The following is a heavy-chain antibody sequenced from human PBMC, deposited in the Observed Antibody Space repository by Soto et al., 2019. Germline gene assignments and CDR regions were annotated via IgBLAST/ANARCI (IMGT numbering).Heavy chain of an antibody. Sequence: CGPTLVNPTQTLTLTCTFSGFSFSTTGVGVGWIRQPPGKALEWLALIYWDDDKRYSPSLKSRLTITKDTSKNQVVLTMTNMDPVDTATYYCVHRLAQGIGLAGTFDSWGQGTLVTVSS. D-gene: IGHD6-19*01. CDR1: GFSFSTTGVG. CDR2: IYWDDDK. J-gene: IGHJ4*02. CDR3: VHRLAQGIGLAGTFDS. V-gene: IGHV2-5*02.